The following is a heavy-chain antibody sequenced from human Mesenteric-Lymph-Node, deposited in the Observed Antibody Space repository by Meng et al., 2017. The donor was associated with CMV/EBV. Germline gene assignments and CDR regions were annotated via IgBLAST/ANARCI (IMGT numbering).Heavy chain of an antibody. J-gene: IGHJ4*02. CDR1: GFDVSDNY. V-gene: IGHV3-66*02. CDR2: IYSGGST. D-gene: IGHD3-22*01. Sequence: GGSLRLSCAASGFDVSDNYMTWVRQAPGKGLEWVSVIYSGGSTSYTDSVKGRFTISRDDSKNTLYLQMNSLRPEDTTVYYCTRDPPDYYDGSAYDGYRGQGTLVTVSS. CDR3: TRDPPDYYDGSAYDGY.